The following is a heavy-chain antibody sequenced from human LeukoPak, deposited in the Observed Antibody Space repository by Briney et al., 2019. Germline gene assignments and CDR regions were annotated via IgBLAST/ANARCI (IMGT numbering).Heavy chain of an antibody. J-gene: IGHJ4*02. V-gene: IGHV3-23*01. D-gene: IGHD3-22*01. CDR2: ISGSGGST. CDR1: RLSLSNYY. CDR3: AKVPYSDCDSSGFLDY. Sequence: GGSLRLSCAASRLSLSNYYMFWRRQAPGKGLEWVSAISGSGGSTYYADSVKGRFTISRDNSKNTLYLQMNSLRAESRAVYYCAKVPYSDCDSSGFLDYWGQGTLVTVSS.